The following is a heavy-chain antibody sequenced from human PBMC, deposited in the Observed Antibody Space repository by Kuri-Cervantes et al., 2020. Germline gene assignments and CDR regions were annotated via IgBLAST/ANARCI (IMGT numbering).Heavy chain of an antibody. D-gene: IGHD3-10*01. Sequence: GESLKISCAASGLSFSSHSMNWVRQAPGKGLEWVSSISSSGSYIYYADSVKGRFTISRDNAKNSLYLQMNSLRAEDTAVYYCARDRGPTSGFDPWGQGTRVTVSS. CDR1: GLSFSSHS. CDR2: ISSSGSYI. CDR3: ARDRGPTSGFDP. J-gene: IGHJ5*02. V-gene: IGHV3-21*01.